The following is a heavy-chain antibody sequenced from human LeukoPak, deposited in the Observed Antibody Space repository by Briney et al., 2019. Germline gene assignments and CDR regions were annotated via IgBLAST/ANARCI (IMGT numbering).Heavy chain of an antibody. Sequence: ASVKVSCKASGGTFSSYAISWVRQAPGQGLEWMGGIIPIFGTANYAQKFQGRVTITADESTSTAYMELSSLRAEDTAVYYCARDLQLWTTRDTRGGAQVGYWGQGTLVTVSS. CDR2: IIPIFGTA. D-gene: IGHD5-18*01. CDR3: ARDLQLWTTRDTRGGAQVGY. V-gene: IGHV1-69*13. J-gene: IGHJ4*02. CDR1: GGTFSSYA.